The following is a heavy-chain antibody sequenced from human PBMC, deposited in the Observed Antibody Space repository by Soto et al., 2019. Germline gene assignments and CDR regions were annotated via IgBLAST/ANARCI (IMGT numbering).Heavy chain of an antibody. CDR2: INHSGST. CDR1: GGSFSGYY. Sequence: SETLSLTCAVYGGSFSGYYWSWIRQPPGKGLEWIGEINHSGSTNYNPSLKSRVTISVDTSKNQFSLKLNSVTAADTAVYYCARHEYYASGSYSWGQGTLVIVSS. D-gene: IGHD3-10*01. CDR3: ARHEYYASGSYS. J-gene: IGHJ5*02. V-gene: IGHV4-34*01.